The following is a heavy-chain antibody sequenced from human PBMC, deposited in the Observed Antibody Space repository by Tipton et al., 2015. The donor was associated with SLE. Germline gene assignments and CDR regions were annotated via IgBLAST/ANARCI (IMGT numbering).Heavy chain of an antibody. CDR3: AKGYAGGWWGTKC. Sequence: SLRLSCAASGFDFSGYGMHRVCQTPDKGLEWVAFIRYDGSKTFLADSVKGRFTISRDNSRNTLYLQMNSLRPEDTAMYYCAKGYAGGWWGTKCWGQGDLAALS. D-gene: IGHD3-16*01. CDR2: IRYDGSKT. J-gene: IGHJ4*02. V-gene: IGHV3-30*02. CDR1: GFDFSGYG.